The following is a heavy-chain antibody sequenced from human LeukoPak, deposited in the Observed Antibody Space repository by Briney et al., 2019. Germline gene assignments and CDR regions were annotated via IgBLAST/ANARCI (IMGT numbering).Heavy chain of an antibody. J-gene: IGHJ4*02. CDR2: ISGSGGST. D-gene: IGHD7-27*01. CDR3: ATATKLGVFDY. Sequence: LPGGSLRLSCAASGFTFDDYAMHWVRQAPGKGLEWVSAISGSGGSTYYADSVKGRFTISRDNSKNTLYLQMNSLRAEDTAVYYCATATKLGVFDYWGQGTLVTVSS. CDR1: GFTFDDYA. V-gene: IGHV3-23*01.